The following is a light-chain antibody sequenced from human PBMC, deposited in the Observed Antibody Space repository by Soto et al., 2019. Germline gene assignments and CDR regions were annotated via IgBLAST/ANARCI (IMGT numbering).Light chain of an antibody. CDR3: SSYTTSTSFIL. V-gene: IGLV2-14*01. CDR1: SSDVGGYNY. CDR2: EVS. Sequence: QSALTQHASVSGSPGQSITISCTGTSSDVGGYNYVSWYQQHPGKAPKLMIYEVSNRPSGVSNRFSGSKSGNTASLTISGLQAEDEADYYCSSYTTSTSFILFGGGTKLTVL. J-gene: IGLJ2*01.